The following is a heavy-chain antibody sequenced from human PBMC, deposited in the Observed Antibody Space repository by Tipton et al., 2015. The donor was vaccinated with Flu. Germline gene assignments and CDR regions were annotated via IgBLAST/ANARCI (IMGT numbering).Heavy chain of an antibody. CDR3: AKDSLVGATRPFDY. CDR1: GFTFSRYG. CDR2: FSASGRTT. V-gene: IGHV3-23*01. Sequence: SLRLSCAVSGFTFSRYGISWVRQAPGKGLEWVSGFSASGRTTYFADSVKGRFTISRDNFRNTLFLQMNGLRAEDTAVYYCAKDSLVGATRPFDYWGQGTLVTVSS. D-gene: IGHD1-26*01. J-gene: IGHJ4*02.